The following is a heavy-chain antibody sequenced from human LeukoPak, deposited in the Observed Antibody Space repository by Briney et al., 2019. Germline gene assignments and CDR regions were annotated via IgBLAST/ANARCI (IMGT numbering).Heavy chain of an antibody. CDR2: LYSDGNT. CDR1: GFTFSNYA. J-gene: IGHJ4*02. CDR3: ARGVEPLAANTLAY. Sequence: GGSLRLSCATSGFTFSNYAINWVRQAPGKGLEWVSVLYSDGNTKYADSVQRRFTISRDNSKNTLYLEMNSLSPDDTAVYYCARGVEPLAANTLAYWGQGTLVTVSS. D-gene: IGHD1-14*01. V-gene: IGHV3-23*03.